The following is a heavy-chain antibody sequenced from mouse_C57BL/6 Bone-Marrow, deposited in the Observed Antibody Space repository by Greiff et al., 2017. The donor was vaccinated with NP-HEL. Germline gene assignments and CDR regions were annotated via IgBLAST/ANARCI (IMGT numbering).Heavy chain of an antibody. J-gene: IGHJ4*01. CDR1: GFTFSDYY. CDR2: ISNGGGST. V-gene: IGHV5-12*01. Sequence: EVKLMESGGGLVQPGGSLKLSCAASGFTFSDYYMYWVRQTPEKRLEWVAYISNGGGSTYYPDTVTGRFTISRDNAKHTLYLQMSRLKSEDTAMYYCERHDGYAMDYWGQGTSVTVSS. D-gene: IGHD2-3*01. CDR3: ERHDGYAMDY.